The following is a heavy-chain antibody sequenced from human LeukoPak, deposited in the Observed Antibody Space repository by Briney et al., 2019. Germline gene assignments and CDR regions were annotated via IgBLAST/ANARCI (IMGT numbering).Heavy chain of an antibody. CDR1: AYTFISYG. CDR3: ARVRDSSGWSEIDY. CDR2: ISAYNGNT. V-gene: IGHV1-18*04. Sequence: ASVKVSCKASAYTFISYGISWVRQAPGQGLEWMGWISAYNGNTNYAQKLQGRVTVTTDTSTSTAYMELRSLRSDDTAVYYCARVRDSSGWSEIDYWGQGTLVTVSS. D-gene: IGHD6-19*01. J-gene: IGHJ4*02.